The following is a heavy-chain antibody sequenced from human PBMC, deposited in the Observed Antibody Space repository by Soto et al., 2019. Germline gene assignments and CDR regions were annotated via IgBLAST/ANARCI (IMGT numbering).Heavy chain of an antibody. CDR2: IYHSGST. D-gene: IGHD3-22*01. V-gene: IGHV4-4*02. J-gene: IGHJ4*02. Sequence: SETLSLTCAVSGGSISSSNWWSAVRQPPGKGLEWIGEIYHSGSTNYNPSLKSRVTISVDKSKNQFSLKLSSVTAADTAVYYCASRPCYYDRVRYFDYWGQGTLVTVS. CDR3: ASRPCYYDRVRYFDY. CDR1: GGSISSSNW.